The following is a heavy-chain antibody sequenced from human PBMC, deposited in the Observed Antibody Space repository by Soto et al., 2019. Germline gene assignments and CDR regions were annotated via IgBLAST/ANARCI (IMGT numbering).Heavy chain of an antibody. CDR3: ANRRVHSSRLWNCATFDI. Sequence: QITLKESGPALVKPAQTLTLTCTFSGFSLTTSGVGVGWIRQPPGKALEWLALIYWDDDKYYSPSLKNRLTITKDTSKNQVVLTMTNVDPADTATYSCANRRVHSSRLWNCATFDIWGQGTMVTVSS. CDR2: IYWDDDK. J-gene: IGHJ3*02. D-gene: IGHD3-22*01. CDR1: GFSLTTSGVG. V-gene: IGHV2-5*02.